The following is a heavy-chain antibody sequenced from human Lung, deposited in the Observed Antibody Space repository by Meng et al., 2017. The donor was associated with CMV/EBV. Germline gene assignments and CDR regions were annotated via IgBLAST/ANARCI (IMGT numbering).Heavy chain of an antibody. CDR3: VRDGKYCSSGTCDYYIMDL. J-gene: IGHJ6*02. CDR1: GFPFSTYW. Sequence: ESLKISCAASGFPFSTYWMHWVRPTPGTGLVWVSRINSDGSTTTYADSVKGRFTISRDNAKNTLYLQMSSLRAEDSAVSYCVRDGKYCSSGTCDYYIMDLWGQGTTVTFSS. CDR2: INSDGSTT. D-gene: IGHD2-15*01. V-gene: IGHV3-74*01.